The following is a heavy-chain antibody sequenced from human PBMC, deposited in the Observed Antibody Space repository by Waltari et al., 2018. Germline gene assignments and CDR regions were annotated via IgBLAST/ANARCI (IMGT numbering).Heavy chain of an antibody. D-gene: IGHD3-9*01. V-gene: IGHV1-69-2*01. CDR1: GYTFTDYY. Sequence: EVQLVQSGAEVKKPGATVKISCKVSGYTFTDYYMHWVQQAPGKGLEWMGLGDPEDGETIDAGKFQGRVTITADTSTDTAYMELSSLRSEDTAVYYCATEVIPTYDILTGYYRADYWGQGTLVTVSS. CDR2: GDPEDGET. CDR3: ATEVIPTYDILTGYYRADY. J-gene: IGHJ4*02.